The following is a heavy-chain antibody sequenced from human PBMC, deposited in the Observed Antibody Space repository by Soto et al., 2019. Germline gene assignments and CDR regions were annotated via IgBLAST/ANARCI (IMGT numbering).Heavy chain of an antibody. J-gene: IGHJ3*02. CDR3: ARNLSGWGLDI. V-gene: IGHV3-21*01. CDR2: ISSSSATI. CDR1: GFTFSSYS. Sequence: PGGSLRLSCAASGFTFSSYSMNWVRQAPGKGLEWVSSISSSSATIYYADSVKDRFTISRDNAKNSLNLQMNSLRVDDPAVYYCARNLSGWGLDIWGQGTMVSVSS. D-gene: IGHD6-19*01.